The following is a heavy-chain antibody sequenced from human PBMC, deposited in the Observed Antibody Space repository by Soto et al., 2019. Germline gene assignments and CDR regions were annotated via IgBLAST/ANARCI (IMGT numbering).Heavy chain of an antibody. D-gene: IGHD2-2*01. CDR1: GYTFTSYG. CDR3: ATRTYCSSTSCPKDFDY. J-gene: IGHJ4*02. CDR2: ISAYNGNT. Sequence: ASVKVSCKASGYTFTSYGISWVRQAPGQGLEWMGWISAYNGNTNYAQKLQGRVTMTTDTSTSTAYMELRSLRSDDTAVYYCATRTYCSSTSCPKDFDYWGQGTLVTVSS. V-gene: IGHV1-18*01.